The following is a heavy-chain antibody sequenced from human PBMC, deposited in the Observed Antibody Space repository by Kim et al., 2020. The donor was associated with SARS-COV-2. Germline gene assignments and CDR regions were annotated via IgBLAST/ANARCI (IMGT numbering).Heavy chain of an antibody. V-gene: IGHV3-23*01. J-gene: IGHJ6*02. CDR3: AKRGLVGARRGHYYYGMDV. Sequence: GRVTISRDNSKNTLYLQMNSLRAEDTAVYYCAKRGLVGARRGHYYYGMDVWGQGTTVTVSS. D-gene: IGHD1-26*01.